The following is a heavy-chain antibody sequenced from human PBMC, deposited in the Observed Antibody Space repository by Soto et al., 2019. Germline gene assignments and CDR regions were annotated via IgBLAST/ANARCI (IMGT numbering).Heavy chain of an antibody. CDR3: ARDHYGDYLDY. CDR2: ISSSRSNI. CDR1: GFTFSSYS. Sequence: PGGSLRLSCAASGFTFSSYSMNWVRQAPGKGLEWVSAISSSRSNIYYADSVKGRFTISRDNSKNTLYLQMNSLRAEDTAVYYCARDHYGDYLDYWGQGTLVTVSS. J-gene: IGHJ4*02. V-gene: IGHV3-21*01. D-gene: IGHD4-17*01.